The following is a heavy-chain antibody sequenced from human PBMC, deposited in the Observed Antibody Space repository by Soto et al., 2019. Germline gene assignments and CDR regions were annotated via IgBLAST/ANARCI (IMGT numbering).Heavy chain of an antibody. D-gene: IGHD3-16*01. CDR3: AAGVRGRDYYYGMDV. V-gene: IGHV1-58*01. CDR2: IVVGSGNT. CDR1: GFTFTSSA. J-gene: IGHJ6*02. Sequence: QMQLVQSGPEVKKPGTSVKVSCKASGFTFTSSAVQWVRQARGQRLEWIGWIVVGSGNTHYAQKFQERVTITRDMSTSTAYMELSSLRSEDTAVYYCAAGVRGRDYYYGMDVWGQGTTVTVSS.